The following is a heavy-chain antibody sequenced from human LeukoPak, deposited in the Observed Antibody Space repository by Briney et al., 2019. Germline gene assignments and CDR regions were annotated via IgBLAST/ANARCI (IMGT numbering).Heavy chain of an antibody. CDR1: GFTFNSYA. J-gene: IGHJ5*02. CDR2: ISYDGSNK. CDR3: ASSSSGWFDP. V-gene: IGHV3-30-3*01. D-gene: IGHD6-19*01. Sequence: PGRSLRLSCAASGFTFNSYAMHWVRQAPGKGLEWVAVISYDGSNKYYADSVKGRFTISRDNSKNTLYLQMNSLRAEDTAVYYCASSSSGWFDPWGQGTLVTVSS.